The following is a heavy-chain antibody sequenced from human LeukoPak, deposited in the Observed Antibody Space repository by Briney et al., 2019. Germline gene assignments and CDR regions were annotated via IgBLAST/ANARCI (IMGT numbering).Heavy chain of an antibody. D-gene: IGHD3-3*01. CDR2: IKEDGSEK. Sequence: GGSLRLSCAGSGFTFSSHWMNWVRQAPGKGLEWVASIKEDGSEKHYVDSVSGRFTISRDNAKNSLHLQMSSLRAEDTAVYYCARRGVTISGVLVYHYSGLDVWGQGTTVTVSS. V-gene: IGHV3-7*01. CDR1: GFTFSSHW. CDR3: ARRGVTISGVLVYHYSGLDV. J-gene: IGHJ6*02.